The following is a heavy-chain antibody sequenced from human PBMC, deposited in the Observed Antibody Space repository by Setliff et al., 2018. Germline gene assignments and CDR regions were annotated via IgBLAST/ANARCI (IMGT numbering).Heavy chain of an antibody. Sequence: SVKVSCKASGFTFTSSAMQWVRQARGQRLEWIGWIVVGSGNTNYAQKFQERVTITRDMSTSTAYMELSSLRSEDSAVYYCAADTSYDSSGSSYYYYMDVWGKGTTVTVSS. CDR1: GFTFTSSA. CDR2: IVVGSGNT. D-gene: IGHD3-22*01. V-gene: IGHV1-58*02. CDR3: AADTSYDSSGSSYYYYMDV. J-gene: IGHJ6*03.